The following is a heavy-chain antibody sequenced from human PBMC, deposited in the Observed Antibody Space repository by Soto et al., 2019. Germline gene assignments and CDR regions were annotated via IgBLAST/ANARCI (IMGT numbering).Heavy chain of an antibody. CDR1: GGSISSYY. J-gene: IGHJ4*02. V-gene: IGHV4-59*01. CDR3: VRGGGVWDIAAQ. CDR2: IYYTGST. Sequence: QVQLQESGPGLVKPSETLSLTCTVSGGSISSYYWSWIRQPPGKGLEWIGYIYYTGSTNNNPSLKNAVTFTVDMPKNRFSRELGFVTGADTAVYYGVRGGGVWDIAAQWGQGTLVTVSS. D-gene: IGHD5-12*01.